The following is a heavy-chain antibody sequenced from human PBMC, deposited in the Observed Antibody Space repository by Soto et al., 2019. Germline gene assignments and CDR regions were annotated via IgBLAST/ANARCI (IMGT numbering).Heavy chain of an antibody. CDR3: ARVGGGLALSVDP. J-gene: IGHJ5*02. Sequence: PSETLSLTCTVSGGSISSGGYYWSWIRQHPGKGLEWIGYIYYSGSTYYNPSLKSRVTISVDTSKNQFSLKLSSVTAADTAVYYCARVGGGLALSVDPWGQGTLVTVCS. V-gene: IGHV4-31*03. CDR2: IYYSGST. D-gene: IGHD3-16*01. CDR1: GGSISSGGYY.